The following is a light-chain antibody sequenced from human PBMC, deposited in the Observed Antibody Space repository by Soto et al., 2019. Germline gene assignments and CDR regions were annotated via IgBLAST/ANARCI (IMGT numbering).Light chain of an antibody. CDR2: LGS. J-gene: IGKJ2*01. Sequence: EIVMTQSPLSLPVTPGEPASISCRSSQSLLHSNGYNYLDWYLQKPGQSPQLLIYLGSSRASAVPDRFSGSGSGTDFTLKINRVEAEDVGVYYCMQALQTPYTFGQGTKLEIK. CDR3: MQALQTPYT. CDR1: QSLLHSNGYNY. V-gene: IGKV2-28*01.